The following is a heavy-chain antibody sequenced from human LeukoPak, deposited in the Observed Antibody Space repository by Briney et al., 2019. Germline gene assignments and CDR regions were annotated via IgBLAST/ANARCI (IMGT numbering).Heavy chain of an antibody. CDR3: ARDPPYSGYASYYFDY. D-gene: IGHD5-12*01. J-gene: IGHJ4*02. CDR1: GYTFSGHY. Sequence: ASVKVSCKASGYTFSGHYMHWVRQAPGQGLEWMGWINPNSGGTDYAQKFQGRVTMTRDTSISTSYMELSRLRSDDTAVYYCARDPPYSGYASYYFDYWGQGTLVTVSS. V-gene: IGHV1-2*02. CDR2: INPNSGGT.